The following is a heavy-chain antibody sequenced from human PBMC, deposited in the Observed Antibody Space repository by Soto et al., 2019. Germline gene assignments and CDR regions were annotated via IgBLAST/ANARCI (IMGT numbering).Heavy chain of an antibody. D-gene: IGHD2-21*01. V-gene: IGHV1-18*01. CDR2: ISAYNGNT. Sequence: QIQLVPSGGEVKQPGASVKVSCKSSGYKFISHSLTWVRQAPGQGLEWMGRISAYNGNTNYAQKLQGRVTMTTDTSTNTAYMELRSLRSDDTAVYYCARGAFCGGAPGCRDMDVWGQGTTVTVSS. CDR1: GYKFISHS. J-gene: IGHJ6*02. CDR3: ARGAFCGGAPGCRDMDV.